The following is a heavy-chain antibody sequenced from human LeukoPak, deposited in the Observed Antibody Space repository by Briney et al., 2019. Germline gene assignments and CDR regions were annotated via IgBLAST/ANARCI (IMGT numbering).Heavy chain of an antibody. CDR2: IYHSGST. D-gene: IGHD3-22*01. CDR1: GYSISSGYY. CDR3: ASNYYYDSSGYYSEYFQH. V-gene: IGHV4-38-2*02. Sequence: PSETLSLTCTVSGYSISSGYYWGWIRQPPGKGLEWIGSIYHSGSTYYNLSLKSRVTMSVDMSKNQFSLKLSSVTAADTAVYYCASNYYYDSSGYYSEYFQHWGQGTLVTVSS. J-gene: IGHJ1*01.